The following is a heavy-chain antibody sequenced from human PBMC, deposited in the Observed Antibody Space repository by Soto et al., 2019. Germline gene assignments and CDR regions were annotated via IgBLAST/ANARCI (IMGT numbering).Heavy chain of an antibody. Sequence: GGSLRLSCSVSGFTFSSHAMHWVRQAPGKGLEWVALISSDGSNKYYADSVKGRFTTSRDNSKNTMYLQMNSLRVEDTAVYYCARSPPPSDDSGYLTYWGQGTLVTVSS. D-gene: IGHD3-22*01. CDR3: ARSPPPSDDSGYLTY. J-gene: IGHJ4*02. CDR1: GFTFSSHA. V-gene: IGHV3-30-3*01. CDR2: ISSDGSNK.